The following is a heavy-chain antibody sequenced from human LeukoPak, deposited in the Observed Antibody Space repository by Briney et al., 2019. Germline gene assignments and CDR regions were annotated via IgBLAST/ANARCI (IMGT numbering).Heavy chain of an antibody. D-gene: IGHD2-2*01. CDR1: GFTGSSNY. CDR2: IYIGGST. Sequence: GGSLRLSCAASGFTGSSNYMSWVRQAPGKGLEWVSVIYIGGSTYYADSVKGRFTISRDNSKNTLYLQMNSLRAEDTAVYYCARGARYCSSTSCYSDDAFDIWGQGTMVTVSS. CDR3: ARGARYCSSTSCYSDDAFDI. V-gene: IGHV3-66*02. J-gene: IGHJ3*02.